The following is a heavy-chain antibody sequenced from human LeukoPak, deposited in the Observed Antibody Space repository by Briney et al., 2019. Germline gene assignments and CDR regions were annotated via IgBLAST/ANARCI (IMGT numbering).Heavy chain of an antibody. CDR3: ARGRFGEWDNWFDP. CDR1: VSTFTGYY. Sequence: ASVKVSCKASVSTFTGYYIHWVRQAPGQGLEWMAWINPNSGATNYAQKFQGRVTMTRDTSISTAYMELSRLTSDDTAVYFCARGRFGEWDNWFDPWGQGALVTVSS. D-gene: IGHD3-10*01. V-gene: IGHV1-2*02. J-gene: IGHJ5*02. CDR2: INPNSGAT.